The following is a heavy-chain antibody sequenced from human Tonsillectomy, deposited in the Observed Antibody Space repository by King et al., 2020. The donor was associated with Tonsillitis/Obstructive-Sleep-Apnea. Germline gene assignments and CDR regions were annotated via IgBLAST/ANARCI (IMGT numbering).Heavy chain of an antibody. Sequence: QLVQSGAEVKKPGASVKVSCKASGYTFTSYYMHWVRQAPGQGLEWMGIINPSDSGTNYAQKFQGRVTLTRDTSTSTVHMELSSLRSEDTAVYYWAREALAAAGTILDYWGQGTLVTVSS. D-gene: IGHD6-13*01. J-gene: IGHJ4*02. CDR3: AREALAAAGTILDY. CDR1: GYTFTSYY. CDR2: INPSDSGT. V-gene: IGHV1-46*01.